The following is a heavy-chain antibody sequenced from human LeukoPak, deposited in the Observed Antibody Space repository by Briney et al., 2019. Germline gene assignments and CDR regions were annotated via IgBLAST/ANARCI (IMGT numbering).Heavy chain of an antibody. CDR2: IYTSGST. CDR3: ARQDRPTYYYDSSGYSQDYFDY. D-gene: IGHD3-22*01. V-gene: IGHV4-4*07. CDR1: GGSISSYY. J-gene: IGHJ4*02. Sequence: SETLSLTCTVSGGSISSYYWSWIRQPAGKGLEWIGRIYTSGSTNYNPSLKSRVTMSVDTSKNQFSLKLSSVTAADTAVYYCARQDRPTYYYDSSGYSQDYFDYWGQGTLVTVSS.